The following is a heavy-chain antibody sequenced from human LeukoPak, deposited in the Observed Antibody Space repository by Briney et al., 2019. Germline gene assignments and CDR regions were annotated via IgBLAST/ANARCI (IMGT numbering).Heavy chain of an antibody. CDR1: GFTFSSYS. D-gene: IGHD2-15*01. J-gene: IGHJ5*02. Sequence: GGSLRLSCAASGFTFSSYSMNWVRQAPGKGLEWVSSISSSSSYIYYADSVKGRFTISRDNAKNSLYLQMNSLRAEDTAVYYCAREDCSGGSCYEGNWFDPWGQGTLVTVSS. V-gene: IGHV3-21*01. CDR3: AREDCSGGSCYEGNWFDP. CDR2: ISSSSSYI.